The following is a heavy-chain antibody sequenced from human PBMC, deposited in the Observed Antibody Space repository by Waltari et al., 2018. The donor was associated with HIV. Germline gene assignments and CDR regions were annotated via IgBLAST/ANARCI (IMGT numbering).Heavy chain of an antibody. D-gene: IGHD3-9*01. CDR1: GSSITIGGYH. J-gene: IGHJ5*02. CDR3: ARGRHDFLTGYNWFDP. V-gene: IGHV4-31*02. Sequence: QALLQESGPGLLPPSQTLSINCSASGSSITIGGYHWPWIRQPPEQGLEWSGYIHHSGTTYYNPSLNYYDPSLRSRVSISINTSKDQFSLKLTSVTAADTAVYYCARGRHDFLTGYNWFDPWGQGTLVTVSS. CDR2: IHHSGTT.